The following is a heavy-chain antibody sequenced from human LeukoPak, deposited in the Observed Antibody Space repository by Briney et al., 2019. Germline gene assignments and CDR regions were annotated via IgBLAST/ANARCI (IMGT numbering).Heavy chain of an antibody. J-gene: IGHJ3*02. D-gene: IGHD6-25*01. V-gene: IGHV3-23*01. CDR3: AKRLGVADAFDI. CDR1: GFTFSSYA. CDR2: ISGSGGST. Sequence: GGSLRLSCAASGFTFSSYAMSWVRQAPGKGLEWVSAISGSGGSTYYADSVKGRFTISRDNSKNTLYLKMNSLRAEDTAVYYCAKRLGVADAFDIWGQGTMVTVSS.